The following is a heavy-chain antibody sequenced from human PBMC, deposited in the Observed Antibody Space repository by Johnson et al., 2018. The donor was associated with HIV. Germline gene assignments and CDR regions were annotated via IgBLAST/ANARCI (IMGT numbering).Heavy chain of an antibody. J-gene: IGHJ3*02. V-gene: IGHV3-64*01. CDR2: ISSNGGST. D-gene: IGHD6-6*01. CDR3: ARAGGSSLAFDI. CDR1: GFSFSKYG. Sequence: VQLVESGGGVVQPGRSLRLSCEASGFSFSKYGMHWVRQAPGKGLEYVSAISSNGGSTYYANSVKGRFTISRDNSKNTLYLQMGSLRAEDMAVYYCARAGGSSLAFDIWGQGKMVTVSS.